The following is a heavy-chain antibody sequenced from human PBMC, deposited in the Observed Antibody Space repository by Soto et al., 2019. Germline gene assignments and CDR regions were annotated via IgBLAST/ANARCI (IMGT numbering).Heavy chain of an antibody. V-gene: IGHV3-53*01. CDR2: IWSAGLT. CDR1: GFTVSSKY. J-gene: IGHJ5*02. D-gene: IGHD2-15*01. Sequence: EGSLRLSCAASGFTVSSKYMNWVRQAPGKGLEWVSIIWSAGLTYYADSVRGRFTISRDISKNILFLQMNNLRAEDSAIYYCARELPPDLWGQGTLVTVS. CDR3: ARELPPDL.